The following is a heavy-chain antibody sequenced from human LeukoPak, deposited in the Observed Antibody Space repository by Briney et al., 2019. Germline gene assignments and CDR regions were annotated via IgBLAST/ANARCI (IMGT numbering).Heavy chain of an antibody. CDR1: GLTVSGQW. Sequence: GGSLRLSCAASGLTVSGQWMNWVRQASGKGLEWVGRIRSKAKSYATAYGASVKGRFTISRDDSKNTAYLQMNSLKTEDTALYYCTRHVDTAPGELFDPWGQGTLVTVSS. CDR2: IRSKAKSYAT. V-gene: IGHV3-73*01. J-gene: IGHJ5*02. D-gene: IGHD3-10*01. CDR3: TRHVDTAPGELFDP.